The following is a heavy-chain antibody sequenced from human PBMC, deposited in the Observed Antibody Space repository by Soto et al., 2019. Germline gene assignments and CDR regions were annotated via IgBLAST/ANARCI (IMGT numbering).Heavy chain of an antibody. CDR2: IWYDGSNK. Sequence: GGSLRLSCAASGFTFSSYGMHWVRQAPGKGLEWVAVIWYDGSNKYYADSVKGRFTISRDNSKNTLYLQMNSLRAEDTAVYYCARERCLVGATPVALCDYWGQGTLVTVSS. V-gene: IGHV3-33*01. J-gene: IGHJ4*02. CDR3: ARERCLVGATPVALCDY. CDR1: GFTFSSYG. D-gene: IGHD1-26*01.